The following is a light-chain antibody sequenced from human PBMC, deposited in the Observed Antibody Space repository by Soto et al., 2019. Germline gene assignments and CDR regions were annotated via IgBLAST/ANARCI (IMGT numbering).Light chain of an antibody. V-gene: IGLV2-14*01. Sequence: QSALTQPASVSGSPGQSITISCTGTSSDVGGYNYVSWYQQHPGKAPKFMIYDVNNRPSGVSNRFSGSKSCNTASLTISGLQAEDEADYYCSSYTGSSTVFGGGTKLTVL. CDR3: SSYTGSSTV. CDR1: SSDVGGYNY. J-gene: IGLJ2*01. CDR2: DVN.